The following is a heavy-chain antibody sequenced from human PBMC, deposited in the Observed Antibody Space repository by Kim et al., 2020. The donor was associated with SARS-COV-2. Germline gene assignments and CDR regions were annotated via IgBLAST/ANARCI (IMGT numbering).Heavy chain of an antibody. CDR1: GFTFSNAW. J-gene: IGHJ1*01. D-gene: IGHD6-13*01. V-gene: IGHV3-15*01. CDR2: IKSTSDGGTT. Sequence: GGSLRLSCAASGFTFSNAWMSWVRQAPGKGLEWVGHIKSTSDGGTTDYAAPVKGRFTISRDDSKNMLYVQMNSLKIEDTAVYFCATPYSSSLLWGQGTRVTGSS. CDR3: ATPYSSSLL.